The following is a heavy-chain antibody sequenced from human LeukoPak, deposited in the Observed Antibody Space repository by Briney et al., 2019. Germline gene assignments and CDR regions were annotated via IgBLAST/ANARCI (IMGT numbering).Heavy chain of an antibody. CDR3: AKCRSMVRGVSYWYFDL. V-gene: IGHV3-23*01. D-gene: IGHD3-10*01. CDR1: GFTFSSYA. Sequence: GGSLRLSCAASGFTFSSYAMSWVRQAPGKGLEWVSAISGSGGSTYYADSVKGRFTISRDNSKNTPYLQMNSLRAEVTAVYYCAKCRSMVRGVSYWYFDLWGRGTLVTVSS. CDR2: ISGSGGST. J-gene: IGHJ2*01.